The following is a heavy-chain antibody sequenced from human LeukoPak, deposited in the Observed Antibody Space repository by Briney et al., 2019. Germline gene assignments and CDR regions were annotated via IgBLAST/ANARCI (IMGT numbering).Heavy chain of an antibody. CDR3: ARGAYYYDSSGYYSGFDY. D-gene: IGHD3-22*01. CDR2: INPSGGST. V-gene: IGHV1-46*01. Sequence: GASVKVSCKASGYTFTSYYMHWVRQAPGQGLEWMGIINPSGGSTSYAQKFQGRVTMTRDMSTSTVYMELSSLRSEDTAVYYCARGAYYYDSSGYYSGFDYWGQGTLVTVSS. CDR1: GYTFTSYY. J-gene: IGHJ4*02.